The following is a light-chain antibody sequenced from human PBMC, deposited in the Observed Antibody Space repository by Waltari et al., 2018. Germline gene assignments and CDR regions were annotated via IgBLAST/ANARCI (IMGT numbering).Light chain of an antibody. J-gene: IGLJ3*02. CDR3: AAWDDSLTGSWV. V-gene: IGLV1-44*01. CDR2: RNS. Sequence: QSVLTQPPSASGTPGQRVTISCSGSNSHIGSNTLNWYQHFPGTAPKLLIYRNSQRPSGVPDRFSGSKSGTSASLAISGLQSEDDADYYCAAWDDSLTGSWVFGGGTKLTV. CDR1: NSHIGSNT.